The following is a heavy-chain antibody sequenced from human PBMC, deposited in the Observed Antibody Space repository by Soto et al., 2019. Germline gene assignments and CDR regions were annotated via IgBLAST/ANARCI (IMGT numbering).Heavy chain of an antibody. J-gene: IGHJ6*02. Sequence: PSETLSLTCTVSGGSISSYYWSRIRQPPGKGLEWIGYIYYSGSTNYNPSLKSRVTISVDTSKNQFSLKLSSVTAADTAVYYCARDSYRHYGSGSYYRLIDVWGQGTTVNVSS. CDR3: ARDSYRHYGSGSYYRLIDV. V-gene: IGHV4-59*01. CDR2: IYYSGST. CDR1: GGSISSYY. D-gene: IGHD3-10*01.